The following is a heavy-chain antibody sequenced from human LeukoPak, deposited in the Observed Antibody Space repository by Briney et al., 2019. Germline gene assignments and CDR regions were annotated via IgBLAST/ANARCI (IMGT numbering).Heavy chain of an antibody. V-gene: IGHV3-30*18. J-gene: IGHJ6*02. CDR1: GFTFSSYG. D-gene: IGHD1-14*01. CDR3: AKDIKGTNYYYYGMGA. Sequence: PGRSLRLSCAASGFTFSSYGMHWVRQAPGKGLEWVAVISYDGSNKYYADSVKGRFTISRDNSKNTLYLQMNSLRVEDTAVYYCAKDIKGTNYYYYGMGAWGQGTTVTVSS. CDR2: ISYDGSNK.